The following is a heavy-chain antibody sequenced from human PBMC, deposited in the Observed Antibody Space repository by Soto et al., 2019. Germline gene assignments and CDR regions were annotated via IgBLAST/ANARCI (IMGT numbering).Heavy chain of an antibody. CDR3: ARVGRIAVAGTVSGIDY. Sequence: QVQLQESGPGLVKPSGTLSLTCAVSGGSISSSNWWSWVRQPPGKGLEWIGEIYHSGSTNYNPSLKSRVTIAVDKSKNQFSLKLSSVTAADTAVYYCARVGRIAVAGTVSGIDYWGQGTLVTVSS. CDR2: IYHSGST. J-gene: IGHJ4*02. CDR1: GGSISSSNW. V-gene: IGHV4-4*02. D-gene: IGHD6-19*01.